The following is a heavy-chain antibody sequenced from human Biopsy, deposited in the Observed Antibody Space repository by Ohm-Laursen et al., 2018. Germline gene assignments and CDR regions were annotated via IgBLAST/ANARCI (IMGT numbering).Heavy chain of an antibody. CDR1: GYSFSTYD. CDR3: ARGYSRRVSIFEASIYWFDT. J-gene: IGHJ5*02. D-gene: IGHD6-6*01. CDR2: MIPSSGKT. Sequence: GASVTVSCKASGYSFSTYDVNWVRQARGQGLEWMGWMIPSSGKTGYAQRFQGRVTLTMNTSISTAYMELSGLRSEDTAVYFCARGYSRRVSIFEASIYWFDTWGQGTLVTVSS. V-gene: IGHV1-8*01.